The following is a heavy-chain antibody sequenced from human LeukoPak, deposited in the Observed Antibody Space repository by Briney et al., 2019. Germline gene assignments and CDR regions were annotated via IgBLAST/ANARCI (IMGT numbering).Heavy chain of an antibody. Sequence: GGSLRLSCAASGFTFDDYAMHWVRQAPGKGLEWVSGISWNSGSIGYADSVKGRFTISRDNAKNSLYLQMGSLRAEDTATYYCTNRHDSSGYFFNYWGQGTLVTVSS. D-gene: IGHD3-22*01. V-gene: IGHV3-9*01. CDR1: GFTFDDYA. J-gene: IGHJ4*02. CDR2: ISWNSGSI. CDR3: TNRHDSSGYFFNY.